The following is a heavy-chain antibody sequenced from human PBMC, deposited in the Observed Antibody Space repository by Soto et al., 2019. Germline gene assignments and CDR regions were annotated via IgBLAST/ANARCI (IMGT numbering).Heavy chain of an antibody. V-gene: IGHV3-23*01. D-gene: IGHD3-10*01. CDR2: VSGSGDST. CDR3: ATSNYGERD. J-gene: IGHJ4*02. Sequence: ELQVLESGGGLVQPGVSLRLTCAASGFTLSEYGTSWVRQAPGKGLEWGSFVSGSGDSTYYTDSVKGRFTISRDSSKNTVCLQMNSLRAEDTAVYYCATSNYGERDWGQGTLVTVSS. CDR1: GFTLSEYG.